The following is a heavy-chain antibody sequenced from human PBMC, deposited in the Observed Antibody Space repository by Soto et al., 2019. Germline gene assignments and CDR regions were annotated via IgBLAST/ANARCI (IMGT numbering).Heavy chain of an antibody. V-gene: IGHV3-23*01. CDR2: ISGSGSST. J-gene: IGHJ6*02. Sequence: GGSLRLSCAASGFTFSSYAMSWVRQATGKGLEWVSVISGSGSSTYYGDSVKGRLTIYRYNSKDTLYLQMISLRAEDMAVYACAKDLEGYDFWSGSYGMDVWGQGTTVTVSS. D-gene: IGHD3-3*01. CDR1: GFTFSSYA. CDR3: AKDLEGYDFWSGSYGMDV.